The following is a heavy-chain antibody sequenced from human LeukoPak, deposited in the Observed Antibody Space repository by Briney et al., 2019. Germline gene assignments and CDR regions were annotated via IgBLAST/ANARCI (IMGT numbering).Heavy chain of an antibody. CDR2: IIPIFGTA. V-gene: IGHV1-69*05. D-gene: IGHD6-6*01. CDR3: ARDLSSSGGFDY. CDR1: GGTFSSYA. J-gene: IGHJ4*02. Sequence: GASVKVSCXASGGTFSSYAISWVRQAPGQGLEWMGGIIPIFGTANYAQKFQGRVTITTDESTSTAYMELSSLRSEDTAVYYCARDLSSSGGFDYWGQGTLVTVSS.